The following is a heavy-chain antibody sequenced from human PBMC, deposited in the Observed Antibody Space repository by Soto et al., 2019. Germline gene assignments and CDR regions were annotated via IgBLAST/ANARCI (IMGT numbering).Heavy chain of an antibody. J-gene: IGHJ5*02. V-gene: IGHV4-39*01. Sequence: SETLSLTCTVSGGSISSGDYYWSWIRQPPGKGLEWIGCIYYSGSTYYNPSLKSRVTISVDTSKNQFSLKLSSVTAADTAVYYCARQSSGWYNWFDPWGQGTLVTVSS. CDR1: GGSISSGDYY. CDR2: IYYSGST. D-gene: IGHD6-19*01. CDR3: ARQSSGWYNWFDP.